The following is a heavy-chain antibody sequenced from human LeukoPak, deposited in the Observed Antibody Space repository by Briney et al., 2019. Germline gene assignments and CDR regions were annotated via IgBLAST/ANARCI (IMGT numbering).Heavy chain of an antibody. Sequence: ASVRVSCKASGYTFTNYYIHWVRQAPGQGLEWMGITNPSGGSATYAQKLQGRVTMARDTSTSTVYMDLSSLRSEDTAVYYCARGLGPPGKARWFDPWGQGTLVTVSS. J-gene: IGHJ5*02. CDR3: ARGLGPPGKARWFDP. CDR2: TNPSGGSA. V-gene: IGHV1-46*01. D-gene: IGHD1-14*01. CDR1: GYTFTNYY.